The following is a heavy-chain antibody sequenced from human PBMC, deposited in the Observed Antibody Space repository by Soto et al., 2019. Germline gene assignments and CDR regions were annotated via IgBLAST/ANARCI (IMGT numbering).Heavy chain of an antibody. Sequence: QVQLQESGPGLMRPSETLSLTCTDSGGSISYSYWSWIRLAPGKGLEWIGYIYSSGSTNYNPSLENQVTISVDTAKNKSALKLTSLIAADTALYYCARHYPPFAYGSGPLDVWGQGTTVTVSS. CDR2: IYSSGST. CDR3: ARHYPPFAYGSGPLDV. V-gene: IGHV4-59*08. J-gene: IGHJ6*02. CDR1: GGSISYSY. D-gene: IGHD3-10*01.